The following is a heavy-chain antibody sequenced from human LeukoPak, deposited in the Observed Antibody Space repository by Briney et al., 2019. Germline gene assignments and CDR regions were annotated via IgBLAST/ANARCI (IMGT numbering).Heavy chain of an antibody. Sequence: GGSLRLSCAASGFTFSSYGMHWVRQAPGKGLEWVAFIRYDGSNKYYADSVKGRFTISRDNSKNTLYLQMNSLRAEDTAVYYCAKDAGGYYDSSGYYPWFDPWGQGTLVTVSS. CDR3: AKDAGGYYDSSGYYPWFDP. J-gene: IGHJ5*02. V-gene: IGHV3-30*02. CDR1: GFTFSSYG. CDR2: IRYDGSNK. D-gene: IGHD3-22*01.